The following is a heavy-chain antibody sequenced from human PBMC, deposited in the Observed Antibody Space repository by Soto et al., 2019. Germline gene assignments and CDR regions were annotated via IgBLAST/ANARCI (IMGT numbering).Heavy chain of an antibody. J-gene: IGHJ4*02. CDR2: INSDGSIT. CDR3: ARGSSSWYVSFDY. V-gene: IGHV3-74*01. Sequence: GGSLRLSCAASGFTFSSNWMHWVRQAPGKGLVWVSRINSDGSITSYADSVEGQFTISRDNAKNTLYLQMNSLRADDTAVYYCARGSSSWYVSFDYWGQGILVTVS. D-gene: IGHD6-13*01. CDR1: GFTFSSNW.